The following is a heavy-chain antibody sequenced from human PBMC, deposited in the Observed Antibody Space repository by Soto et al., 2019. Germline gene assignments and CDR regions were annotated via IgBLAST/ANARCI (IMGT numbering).Heavy chain of an antibody. CDR3: TSDTFGARDS. J-gene: IGHJ4*02. V-gene: IGHV3-74*01. D-gene: IGHD2-15*01. Sequence: XGSLRLSCAASGFAFSSEWMHWVRQAPGKGLVWVSRIDPYDTGITYADSVKGRFTISRDNAKNTLYLQMNSLRAEDTAVYYCTSDTFGARDSWGQGTLVTSPQ. CDR1: GFAFSSEW. CDR2: IDPYDTGI.